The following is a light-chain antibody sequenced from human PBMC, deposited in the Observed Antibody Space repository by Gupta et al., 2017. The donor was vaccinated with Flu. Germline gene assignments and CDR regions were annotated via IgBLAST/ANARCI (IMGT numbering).Light chain of an antibody. CDR3: ATWDTNRSGSWV. CDR1: SSDIGSSY. CDR2: RNN. J-gene: IGLJ3*02. Sequence: QPVLTQPPSASGTPGQRVTISCSGSSSDIGSSYVYWYQQFPGTAPKLLIYRNNERPSGVPDRFSGSKSGTSASLAISGLRSEDDADYYCATWDTNRSGSWVFGGGTKLTVL. V-gene: IGLV1-47*01.